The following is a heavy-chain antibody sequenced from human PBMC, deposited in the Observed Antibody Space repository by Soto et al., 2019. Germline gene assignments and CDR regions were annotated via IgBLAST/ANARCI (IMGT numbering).Heavy chain of an antibody. V-gene: IGHV4-59*01. CDR3: ARWYGGSLDY. Sequence: QVQLQESGPGLVKPSETLSLTCTVSGGSISSYYWCWIRQPPGKGLEWLGYIYYSGSTNYTPSLKSRDTISVDTSKNQFALKLSSVTAADTAVYYCARWYGGSLDYWGQGTLVTVSS. J-gene: IGHJ4*02. CDR1: GGSISSYY. CDR2: IYYSGST. D-gene: IGHD4-17*01.